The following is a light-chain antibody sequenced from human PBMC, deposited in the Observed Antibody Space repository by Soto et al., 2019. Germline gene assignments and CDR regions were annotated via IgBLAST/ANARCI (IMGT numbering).Light chain of an antibody. Sequence: EIVLTQSPATLSLSPGERATLSCRASESIRSYLAWYQQKPGQAPRLLIYDVSRRATGIPARFSGSGSGTDFTLTISSLEPEDFATYHCQQTYSTPFTFGGGTNVEIK. CDR2: DVS. CDR1: ESIRSY. V-gene: IGKV3-11*01. J-gene: IGKJ4*01. CDR3: QQTYSTPFT.